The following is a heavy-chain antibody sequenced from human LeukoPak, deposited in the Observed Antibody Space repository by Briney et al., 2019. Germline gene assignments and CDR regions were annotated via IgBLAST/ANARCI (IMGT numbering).Heavy chain of an antibody. D-gene: IGHD4-17*01. J-gene: IGHJ4*02. CDR2: IYSGGST. CDR3: ARDDYGVFDY. CDR1: GFTVSSNY. Sequence: PGGSLRLSCAASGFTVSSNYMSWVRQAPGKGLEWVSVIYSGGSTYYADSVKGRFTIPRDNSKNTLYLQMNSLRAEDTAVYYCARDDYGVFDYWGQGTLVTVSS. V-gene: IGHV3-66*01.